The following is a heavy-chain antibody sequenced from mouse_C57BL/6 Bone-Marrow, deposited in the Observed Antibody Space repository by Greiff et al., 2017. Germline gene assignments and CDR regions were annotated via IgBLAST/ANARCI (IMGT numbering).Heavy chain of an antibody. CDR2: INPNNGGT. J-gene: IGHJ2*01. Sequence: EVQLQQSGPELVKPGASVKISCKASGYTFTDYYMNWVKQSHGKSLEWIGDINPNNGGTSYNQKFKGKATLTVDKSSSTAYMELRSLTSEDSAVYYCARRERDGYSYYGGQGTTLTVSS. D-gene: IGHD2-3*01. CDR3: ARRERDGYSYY. CDR1: GYTFTDYY. V-gene: IGHV1-26*01.